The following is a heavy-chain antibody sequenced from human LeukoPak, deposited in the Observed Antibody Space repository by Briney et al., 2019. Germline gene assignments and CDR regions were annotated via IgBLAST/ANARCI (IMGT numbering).Heavy chain of an antibody. CDR3: ARDRRTPYYDFWSGYSVVGYYYGMDV. Sequence: GSSVKVSCKASGGTFSIYAISWVRQAPGQGLEWMGGIIPIFGTANYAQKFQGRVTITRDTSASTAYMELSSLRSEDTAVYYCARDRRTPYYDFWSGYSVVGYYYGMDVWGQGTTVTVSS. CDR2: IIPIFGTA. V-gene: IGHV1-69*05. CDR1: GGTFSIYA. D-gene: IGHD3-3*01. J-gene: IGHJ6*02.